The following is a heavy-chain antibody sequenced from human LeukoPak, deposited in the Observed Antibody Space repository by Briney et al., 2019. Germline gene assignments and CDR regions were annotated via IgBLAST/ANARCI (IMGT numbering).Heavy chain of an antibody. V-gene: IGHV4-34*01. CDR3: ARVPFRGSYVDY. D-gene: IGHD1-26*01. Sequence: KTSETLSLTCAVYGGSFSADYWSWIRQPPGKGLEWIGEINHGGSTNYNPSLKSRVTISVDTSKNQFFLKLRSVTAADTAVYYCARVPFRGSYVDYWGQGTLVTVSS. CDR1: GGSFSADY. J-gene: IGHJ4*02. CDR2: INHGGST.